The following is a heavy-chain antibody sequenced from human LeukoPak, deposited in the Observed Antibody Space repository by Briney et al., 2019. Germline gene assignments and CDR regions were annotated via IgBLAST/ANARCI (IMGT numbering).Heavy chain of an antibody. CDR1: GFTFSSYS. CDR3: ARDLRDGYNWFDY. D-gene: IGHD5-24*01. J-gene: IGHJ4*02. CDR2: ISSSSSYI. Sequence: GGSLRLSCAPSGFTFSSYSMNWVRQAPGKGLEWVSSISSSSSYIYYADSVKGRFTISRDNAKNSLYLQMNSLRAEDTAVYYCARDLRDGYNWFDYWGQGTLVIVS. V-gene: IGHV3-21*01.